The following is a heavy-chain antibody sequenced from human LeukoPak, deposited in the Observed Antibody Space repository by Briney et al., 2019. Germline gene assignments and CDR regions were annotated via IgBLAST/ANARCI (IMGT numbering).Heavy chain of an antibody. CDR1: GYSFTSYW. CDR2: IYPGDSET. D-gene: IGHD3-16*01. V-gene: IGHV5-51*01. CDR3: ARAFLSDGGGTD. J-gene: IGHJ4*02. Sequence: GESLKISCKGSGYSFTSYWIGWVRQMPGEGLEWMGIIYPGDSETRYNPSFQGQVTMSADKSSSTAYLQWSSLKASDTAMYYCARAFLSDGGGTDWGQGTLVTVSS.